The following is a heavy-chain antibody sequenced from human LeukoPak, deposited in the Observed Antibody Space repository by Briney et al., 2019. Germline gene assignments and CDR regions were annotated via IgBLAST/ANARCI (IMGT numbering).Heavy chain of an antibody. CDR3: ARDPGASMVTCYYYYYGMDV. J-gene: IGHJ6*04. CDR1: GFTFSDYY. D-gene: IGHD5-18*01. V-gene: IGHV3-69-1*01. CDR2: ISSSSTI. Sequence: GGSLRLSCAASGFTFSDYYMNWVRQAPGKGLEWVSSISSSSTIYYADSVKGRFTISRDNAKNSLYLQMNSLRAEDTAVYYCARDPGASMVTCYYYYYGMDVWGKGTTVTVSS.